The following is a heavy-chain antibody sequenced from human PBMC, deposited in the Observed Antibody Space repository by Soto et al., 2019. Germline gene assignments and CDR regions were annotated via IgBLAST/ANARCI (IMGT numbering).Heavy chain of an antibody. J-gene: IGHJ5*02. CDR2: INAANGDT. CDR1: GYTSTSYG. CDR3: VRRHVSATGIDWFDP. Sequence: ASVKVSCKASGYTSTSYGIHWVRQAPGQRLEWMGWINAANGDTKYSPKFQGRVTITRDTSASTAYMELSSLRSEDTAVYYCVRRHVSATGIDWFDPWGQGTLVTVYS. D-gene: IGHD6-13*01. V-gene: IGHV1-3*01.